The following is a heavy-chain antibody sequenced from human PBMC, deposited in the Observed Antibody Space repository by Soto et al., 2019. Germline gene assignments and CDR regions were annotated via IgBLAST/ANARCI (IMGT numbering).Heavy chain of an antibody. CDR1: GFTFSSYG. CDR3: ARKFSSSPYYYYGMDV. D-gene: IGHD6-6*01. CDR2: IWYDGTDK. Sequence: QVQLVESGGGVVQPGRSLRLSCAASGFTFSSYGMHWVRQAPGKGLEWVAVIWYDGTDKYYADSVKGRFTISRDNSKYTLFLEMNSLRAEDTAVYFWARKFSSSPYYYYGMDVWGQGTTVTVSS. V-gene: IGHV3-33*01. J-gene: IGHJ6*02.